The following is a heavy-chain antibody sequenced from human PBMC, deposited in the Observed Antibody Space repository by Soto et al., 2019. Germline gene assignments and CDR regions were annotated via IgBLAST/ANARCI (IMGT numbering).Heavy chain of an antibody. CDR1: GGTFSSYA. J-gene: IGHJ5*02. CDR3: ARAPPSNYHWFDP. Sequence: GASVKVSCKASGGTFSSYAISWVRQAPGQGLEWMGGIIPIFGAANYAQKFQGRVTITADESTSTAYMELSSLRSEDTAVYYCARAPPSNYHWFDPWGQGTLVTVSS. V-gene: IGHV1-69*13. CDR2: IIPIFGAA. D-gene: IGHD2-8*01.